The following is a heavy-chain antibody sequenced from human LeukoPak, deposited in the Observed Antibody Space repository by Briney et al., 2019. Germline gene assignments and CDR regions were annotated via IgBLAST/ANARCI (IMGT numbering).Heavy chain of an antibody. CDR2: INHDASEK. J-gene: IGHJ5*02. Sequence: GGSLRLSCTASGLTFTNYWMIWVRQAPGKGLEWVANINHDASEKYYVGSVEGRFTISRDKAKNSLFLQMNSLRAEDTGVYYCATSSYSSSSSWGQGTLVTVSS. CDR1: GLTFTNYW. CDR3: ATSSYSSSSS. V-gene: IGHV3-7*01. D-gene: IGHD6-6*01.